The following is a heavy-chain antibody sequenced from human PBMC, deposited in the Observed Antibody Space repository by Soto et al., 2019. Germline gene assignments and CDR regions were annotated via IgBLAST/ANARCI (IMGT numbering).Heavy chain of an antibody. Sequence: GASVKVSCKASGGTFSSYAISWVRQAPGQGLEWMGGIIPIFGTANYAQKFQGRVTITADESTSTAYMELSSLRSEDTAVYYCARPARDCSSTSCYVNYYYGMDVWGQGTTVTVSS. J-gene: IGHJ6*02. CDR2: IIPIFGTA. D-gene: IGHD2-2*01. CDR3: ARPARDCSSTSCYVNYYYGMDV. V-gene: IGHV1-69*13. CDR1: GGTFSSYA.